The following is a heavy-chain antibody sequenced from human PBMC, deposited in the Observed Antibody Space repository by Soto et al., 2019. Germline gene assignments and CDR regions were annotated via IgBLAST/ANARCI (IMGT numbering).Heavy chain of an antibody. CDR2: IDYSGST. CDR3: ARDRMRGYDPYFDY. Sequence: QVQLQESRPGLVKPSQTLSLTCTVSGGSISSGGHYWSWIRQHPGKGLEWIGYIDYSGSTYYNPSLKSRVTISVDTSKNQFSLQLSSVTAADTAVYYCARDRMRGYDPYFDYWGQGTLVTVSS. J-gene: IGHJ4*02. CDR1: GGSISSGGHY. V-gene: IGHV4-31*03. D-gene: IGHD5-12*01.